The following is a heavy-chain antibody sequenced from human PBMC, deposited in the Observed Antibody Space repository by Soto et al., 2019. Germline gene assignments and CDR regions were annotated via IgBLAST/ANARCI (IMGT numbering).Heavy chain of an antibody. D-gene: IGHD1-26*01. CDR3: GRGRSGQIVVFY. Sequence: ASVKVSCKASGYTFTGHYIPWVRQAPEQGPEWMGEIGPESGATRYAQKFQGRVTMTRDTSITTVYMELKNLSPDDTAVYYCGRGRSGQIVVFYWGQGSPVTVSS. CDR1: GYTFTGHY. J-gene: IGHJ4*02. V-gene: IGHV1-2*02. CDR2: IGPESGAT.